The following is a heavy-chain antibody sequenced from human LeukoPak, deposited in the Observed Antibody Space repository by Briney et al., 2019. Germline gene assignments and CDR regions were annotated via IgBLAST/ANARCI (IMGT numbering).Heavy chain of an antibody. CDR1: GGSISSGGYS. J-gene: IGHJ4*02. CDR2: IYHSGST. D-gene: IGHD1-1*01. CDR3: ASDLGTVFDY. Sequence: NPSETLSLTCAVFGGSISSGGYSWSWIRQPPGKGLEWIGYIYHSGSTYYNPSLKSRVTISVDRSKNQFSLKLSSVTAADTAVYYCASDLGTVFDYWGQGTLVTVSS. V-gene: IGHV4-30-2*01.